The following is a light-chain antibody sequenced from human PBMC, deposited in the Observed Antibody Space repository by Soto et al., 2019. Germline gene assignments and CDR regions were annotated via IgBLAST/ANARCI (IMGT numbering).Light chain of an antibody. CDR3: QQRSNWPPST. J-gene: IGKJ5*01. CDR2: DSS. Sequence: EIVLTQSPATLSLSPGERATLSCRASQSVSNYLAWYQQKPGQAPRLLIYDSSNRATGIPARFSGSGSGTDFTLTISSLEPEDFAVYYCQQRSNWPPSTFGQGTRLEIK. CDR1: QSVSNY. V-gene: IGKV3-11*01.